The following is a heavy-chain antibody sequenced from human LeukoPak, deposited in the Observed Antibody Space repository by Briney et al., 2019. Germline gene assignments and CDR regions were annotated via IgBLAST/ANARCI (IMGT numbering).Heavy chain of an antibody. J-gene: IGHJ4*02. CDR2: IHYTGTT. Sequence: SETLSLTCSVSGDSISTYYWSWIRQPRGKGLEWLGYIHYTGTTNYNPSLQSRVTISLDTSKNQFSLELRSVSAADTAIYYCAREVRLQAYYASGMYYLDYWGQGILVTVSS. V-gene: IGHV4-59*01. CDR3: AREVRLQAYYASGMYYLDY. CDR1: GDSISTYY. D-gene: IGHD3-10*01.